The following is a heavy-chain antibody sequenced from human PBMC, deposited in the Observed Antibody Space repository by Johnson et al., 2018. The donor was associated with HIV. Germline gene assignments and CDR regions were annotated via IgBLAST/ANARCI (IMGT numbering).Heavy chain of an antibody. CDR2: ISSSRSTI. CDR3: ARDRPSPGWYSINDAFDS. V-gene: IGHV3-11*04. CDR1: GFTFSDYY. J-gene: IGHJ3*02. Sequence: QMQLVESGGGLVKPGGSLRLSCAASGFTFSDYYMSWIRQAPGKGLEWVSYISSSRSTIYYADSVKGRFTISRDNAKNSLYLQMNSLRAEDTAVYYCARDRPSPGWYSINDAFDSWGQGTMVTVSS. D-gene: IGHD6-19*01.